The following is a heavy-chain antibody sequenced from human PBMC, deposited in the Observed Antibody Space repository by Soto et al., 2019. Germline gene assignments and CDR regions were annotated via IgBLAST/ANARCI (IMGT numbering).Heavy chain of an antibody. Sequence: ASVKVSCKASGYTFTTYVINWVRQAPGQGLEWKGWISVYNGNTNYAQKFQGRVTMTTDTSTSTAYMELRSLRSDDTAVYYCARDLYDTLTGYYTTYFDYWGQGTLVTVSS. CDR3: ARDLYDTLTGYYTTYFDY. D-gene: IGHD3-9*01. CDR2: ISVYNGNT. V-gene: IGHV1-18*01. CDR1: GYTFTTYV. J-gene: IGHJ4*02.